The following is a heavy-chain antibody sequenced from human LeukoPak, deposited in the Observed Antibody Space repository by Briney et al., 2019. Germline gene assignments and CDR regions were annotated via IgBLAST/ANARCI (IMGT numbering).Heavy chain of an antibody. J-gene: IGHJ5*02. CDR3: ARGSRVFCRSTSCCWFDP. D-gene: IGHD2-2*01. CDR2: INHSGST. Sequence: PSETLSLTCAVFGGSFSGYYWSWIRQPPGKGLEWMGEINHSGSTNYNPSLKSRVTISVDTSKNQFSLKLSSVTAADTAVYYCARGSRVFCRSTSCCWFDPWGQGTLVTVSS. CDR1: GGSFSGYY. V-gene: IGHV4-34*01.